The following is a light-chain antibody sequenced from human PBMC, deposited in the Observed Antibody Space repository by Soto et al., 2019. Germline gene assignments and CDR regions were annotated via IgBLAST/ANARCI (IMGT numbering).Light chain of an antibody. J-gene: IGKJ1*01. CDR3: QQDYSTPRT. V-gene: IGKV4-1*01. CDR1: QSFLYSSNNKNY. Sequence: IVLPQSPDSLAVSLGQRATIHCKSIQSFLYSSNNKNYLAWYQQKPGQPPKLLIYWASTRESGVPDRFSGSGSGTDFTLTISSLQAEDVAVYYCQQDYSTPRTFGQGTKVDIK. CDR2: WAS.